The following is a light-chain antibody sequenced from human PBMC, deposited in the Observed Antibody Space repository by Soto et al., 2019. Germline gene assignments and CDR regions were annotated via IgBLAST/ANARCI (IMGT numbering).Light chain of an antibody. CDR2: AAS. CDR1: HNVRNY. V-gene: IGKV1-39*01. CDR3: QESYTRA. Sequence: DIQMTQSPSSLSASVGDRVTITCRASHNVRNYLNWYQKKSGEAPNLLIFAASTLQSGVPSRFSGSGAETEFTLTISSLQHEDFATYYCQESYTRAFGQGTVVEI. J-gene: IGKJ1*01.